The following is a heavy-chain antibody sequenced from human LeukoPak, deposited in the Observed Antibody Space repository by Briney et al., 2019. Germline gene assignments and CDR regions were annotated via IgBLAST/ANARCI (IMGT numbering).Heavy chain of an antibody. CDR1: GFTFSSYS. V-gene: IGHV3-21*01. J-gene: IGHJ6*02. Sequence: GGSLRLSCAASGFTFSSYSMNWVRQATGKGLEWVSSISSSSSYIYYADSVKGRFTISRDNAKNSLYLQMNSLRAEDTAVYYCAREGPMITFGGVIVPYYYYGMDVWGQGTTVTVSS. D-gene: IGHD3-16*02. CDR3: AREGPMITFGGVIVPYYYYGMDV. CDR2: ISSSSSYI.